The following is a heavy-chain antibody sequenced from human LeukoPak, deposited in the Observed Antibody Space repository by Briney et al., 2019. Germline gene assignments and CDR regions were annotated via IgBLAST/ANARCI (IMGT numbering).Heavy chain of an antibody. D-gene: IGHD2-15*01. J-gene: IGHJ6*03. Sequence: GASVKVSCKASGYTFTSYDINWVRQATGQGLEWMGWMNPNSGNTGYAQKFRGRVTMTRNTSISTAYMELSSLRSEDTAVYYCARPRGSTYCSGGSCYAYYYYMDVWGKGTTVTISS. CDR3: ARPRGSTYCSGGSCYAYYYYMDV. CDR2: MNPNSGNT. CDR1: GYTFTSYD. V-gene: IGHV1-8*02.